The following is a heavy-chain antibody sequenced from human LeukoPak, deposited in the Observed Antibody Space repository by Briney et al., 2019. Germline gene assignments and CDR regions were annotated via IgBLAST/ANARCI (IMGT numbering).Heavy chain of an antibody. J-gene: IGHJ6*02. Sequence: PSETLSLTCAVYGGSFSSYYWGWIRQPPGKGLEWIGSIYYSGSTYYNPSLKSRVTISVDTSKNQFSLKLSSVTAADTAVYYCARHIAVAGHYYYGMDVWGQGTTVTVSS. D-gene: IGHD6-19*01. CDR2: IYYSGST. CDR1: GGSFSSYY. V-gene: IGHV4-39*01. CDR3: ARHIAVAGHYYYGMDV.